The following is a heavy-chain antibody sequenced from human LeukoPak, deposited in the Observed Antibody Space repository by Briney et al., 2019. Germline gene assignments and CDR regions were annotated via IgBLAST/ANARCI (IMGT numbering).Heavy chain of an antibody. CDR3: ARGCPRSTSCYGYYFDY. J-gene: IGHJ4*02. CDR2: IYSGGST. Sequence: PGGSLRLSCAASGFTVSSNYMSWVRQAPGKGLEWVSVIYSGGSTYYADSVKGRFIISRDNSKNTLYLQMNSLRAEDTAVYYCARGCPRSTSCYGYYFDYWGQGTLVTVSS. CDR1: GFTVSSNY. D-gene: IGHD2-2*01. V-gene: IGHV3-53*01.